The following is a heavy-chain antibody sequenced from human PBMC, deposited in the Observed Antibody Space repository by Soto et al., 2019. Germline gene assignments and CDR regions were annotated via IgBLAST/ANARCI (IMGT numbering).Heavy chain of an antibody. V-gene: IGHV3-48*03. CDR2: ISSSGSTI. CDR1: GFTFSSYE. J-gene: IGHJ4*02. Sequence: PGGSLRLSCAASGFTFSSYEMNWVRQAPGKGLEWVSYISSSGSTIYYADSVKGRFTISRDNAKNSLYLQMNSLRAEDTAVYYCARGWGVRYSSSRALGYFDYWGQGTLVTVSS. D-gene: IGHD6-13*01. CDR3: ARGWGVRYSSSRALGYFDY.